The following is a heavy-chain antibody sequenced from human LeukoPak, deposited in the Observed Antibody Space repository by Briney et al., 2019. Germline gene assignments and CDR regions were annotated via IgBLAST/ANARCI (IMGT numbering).Heavy chain of an antibody. V-gene: IGHV3-23*01. J-gene: IGHJ4*02. CDR3: AKPLPGSGSYLSPFDY. D-gene: IGHD3-10*01. CDR1: GFTFSSYA. Sequence: GGSLRLSCAASGFTFSSYAMSWVRQAPGKGLEWVSAISGSGGSTYYADSVKGRFTISRDNSKNTLYLQMNSLRAEDTAVYYCAKPLPGSGSYLSPFDYWGQGTLVTVSS. CDR2: ISGSGGST.